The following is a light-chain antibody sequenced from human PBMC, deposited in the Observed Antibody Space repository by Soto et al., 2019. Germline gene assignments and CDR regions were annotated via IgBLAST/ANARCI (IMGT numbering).Light chain of an antibody. Sequence: EIVLTQSPGTLSLSPGERATLSCRASQSVGSRYLAWYQQRPGQAPRLLIFGVSSRATGIPDRFSGSGSGTDFTLTISRLELEDFAVYYCQQYSSSPGMYTFGQGTKLEI. J-gene: IGKJ2*01. CDR2: GVS. CDR3: QQYSSSPGMYT. CDR1: QSVGSRY. V-gene: IGKV3-20*01.